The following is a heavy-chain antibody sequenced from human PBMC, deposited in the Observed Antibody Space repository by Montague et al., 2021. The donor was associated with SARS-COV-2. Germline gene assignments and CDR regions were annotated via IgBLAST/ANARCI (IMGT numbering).Heavy chain of an antibody. Sequence: SLRLSCAASGFTFDDYAMHWVRQAPGKGLEWVSGISWNSGSIGYADSVKGRFTISRDNAKNSLYLQMNSLRAEDTALYYCAKARVLLLWFGTGGPFDIWGQGTMVTVSS. CDR3: AKARVLLLWFGTGGPFDI. J-gene: IGHJ3*02. CDR2: ISWNSGSI. D-gene: IGHD3-10*01. CDR1: GFTFDDYA. V-gene: IGHV3-9*01.